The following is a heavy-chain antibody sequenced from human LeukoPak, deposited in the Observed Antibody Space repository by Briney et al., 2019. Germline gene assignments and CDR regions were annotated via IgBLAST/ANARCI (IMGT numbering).Heavy chain of an antibody. J-gene: IGHJ4*02. Sequence: GASVKVSCKASGYTFTGYYMHWVRQAPGQGLEWMGWINPNSGGTNYAQKFQGRVTMIRDTSISTAYMELSRLRSDDTAVYYCARNLYCSSTSCYGFDYWGQGTLVTVSS. V-gene: IGHV1-2*02. CDR3: ARNLYCSSTSCYGFDY. D-gene: IGHD2-2*01. CDR2: INPNSGGT. CDR1: GYTFTGYY.